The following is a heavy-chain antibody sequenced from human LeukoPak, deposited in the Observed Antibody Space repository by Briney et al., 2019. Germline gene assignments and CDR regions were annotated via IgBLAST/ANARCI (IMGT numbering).Heavy chain of an antibody. D-gene: IGHD5-18*01. Sequence: ASVKVSCKASGYTFTSYGISWVRQAPGQGLEWMGWISAYNGNTNYAQKLQGRVTMTTDTSTSTAYMELRSLRSDDTAVYYCARDAALIQLRYSWFDPWGQGTLVTVSS. CDR3: ARDAALIQLRYSWFDP. J-gene: IGHJ5*02. CDR1: GYTFTSYG. V-gene: IGHV1-18*01. CDR2: ISAYNGNT.